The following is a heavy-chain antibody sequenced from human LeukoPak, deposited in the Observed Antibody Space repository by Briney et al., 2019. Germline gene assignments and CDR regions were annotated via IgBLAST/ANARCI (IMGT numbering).Heavy chain of an antibody. CDR1: GGSISSHY. CDR2: IYYSGST. D-gene: IGHD3-3*01. Sequence: SETLSLTCTVSGGSISSHYWSWIRQPPGKGLEWMGYIYYSGSTNYNTSLKSRVNISVDTSNNQFSLKLSSVTAADTAVYYCAREIHDFWSGYFDYWGQGTLVTVSS. V-gene: IGHV4-59*11. J-gene: IGHJ4*02. CDR3: AREIHDFWSGYFDY.